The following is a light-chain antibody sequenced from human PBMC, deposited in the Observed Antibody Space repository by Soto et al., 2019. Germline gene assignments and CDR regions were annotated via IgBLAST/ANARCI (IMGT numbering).Light chain of an antibody. V-gene: IGKV3-20*01. CDR2: GAS. CDR3: QQYGSSLPIT. CDR1: QSVISSY. J-gene: IGKJ5*01. Sequence: EIVLTQSPGTLSLSPGERATLSCRASQSVISSYLAWYQQKPGQAPRLLMYGASGRATGIPDRFSGSGSGTDFTLTISRLEPEDFAVYYCQQYGSSLPITFGQGTRLEIK.